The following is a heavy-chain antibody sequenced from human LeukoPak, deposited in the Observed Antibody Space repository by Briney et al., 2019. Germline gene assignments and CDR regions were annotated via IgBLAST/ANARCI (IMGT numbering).Heavy chain of an antibody. CDR1: GYTFTGYY. CDR3: ARDLGRYSYGLGWFDP. V-gene: IGHV1-2*06. J-gene: IGHJ5*02. Sequence: ASVKVSCKAPGYTFTGYYMHWVRQAPGQGLEWMGRINPNSGGTNYAQKFQGRVTMTRDTSISTAYMELSRLRSDDTAVYYCARDLGRYSYGLGWFDPWGQGTLVTVSS. D-gene: IGHD5-18*01. CDR2: INPNSGGT.